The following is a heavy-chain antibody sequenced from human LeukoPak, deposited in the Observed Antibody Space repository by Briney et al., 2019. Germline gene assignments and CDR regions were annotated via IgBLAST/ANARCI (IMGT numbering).Heavy chain of an antibody. CDR2: INHSGST. V-gene: IGHV4-34*01. Sequence: SETLSLTCAVYGGSFSGYYWSWIRQPSGKGLEWIGEINHSGSTNYNPSLKSRVTISVDTSKNQFSLKLSSVTAADTAVYYCARRRKLTTDYWGQGTLVTVSS. J-gene: IGHJ4*02. CDR3: ARRRKLTTDY. D-gene: IGHD4/OR15-4a*01. CDR1: GGSFSGYY.